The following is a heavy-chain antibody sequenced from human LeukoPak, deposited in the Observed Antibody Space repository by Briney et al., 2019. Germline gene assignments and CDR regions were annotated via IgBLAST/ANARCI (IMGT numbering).Heavy chain of an antibody. CDR3: AREYSNYYGMDV. J-gene: IGHJ6*02. Sequence: PGGSLRLSCAASGFTCSSYSMNWVRQAPGKGLEWVSSISSSSSYIYYADSVKGRFTISRDNAKNSLYLQMNSLRAEDTAVYYCAREYSNYYGMDVWGQGTTVTVSS. D-gene: IGHD6-13*01. CDR1: GFTCSSYS. CDR2: ISSSSSYI. V-gene: IGHV3-21*01.